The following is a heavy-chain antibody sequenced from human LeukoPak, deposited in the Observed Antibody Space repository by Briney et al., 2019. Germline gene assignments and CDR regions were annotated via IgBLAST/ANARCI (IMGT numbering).Heavy chain of an antibody. V-gene: IGHV3-30*03. J-gene: IGHJ4*02. Sequence: GGSLRLSCAASGFTFSSYGMHWVRQAPGKGLEWVAVISYDGSNKYYADSVKGRFTISRDNSKNTLYLQMNSLRAEDTAVYYCARVPPALSGWEIYFDYCGQGTLVTVSS. CDR1: GFTFSSYG. CDR3: ARVPPALSGWEIYFDY. CDR2: ISYDGSNK. D-gene: IGHD6-19*01.